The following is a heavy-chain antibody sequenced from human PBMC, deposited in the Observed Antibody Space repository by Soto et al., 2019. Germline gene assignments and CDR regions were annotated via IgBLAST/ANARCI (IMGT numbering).Heavy chain of an antibody. D-gene: IGHD6-19*01. Sequence: DVQLVESGGALVQPGESLRLSCAASGFTFSDYLMTWVRQAPGKGLEWVATIKQDGNDKYYVDSVKGRFTISRDNAKNSLYLQMNGLIAEVTAVYYCAIGHWLGNWGHGTLVTVSS. V-gene: IGHV3-7*01. CDR1: GFTFSDYL. CDR2: IKQDGNDK. J-gene: IGHJ4*01. CDR3: AIGHWLGN.